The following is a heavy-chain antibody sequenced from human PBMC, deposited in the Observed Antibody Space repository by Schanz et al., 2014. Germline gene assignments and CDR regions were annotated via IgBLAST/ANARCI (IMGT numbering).Heavy chain of an antibody. Sequence: EVQLLESGGGLVQPGESLRLSCAASGFTFSIYGMSWVRQAPGKGLEWVSIIYSGVSTYYADSVKGRFTISRDNSKNTVYLQMNSLRGEDTGMYYCARGDPVAGLDYWGRGTLVTVSS. CDR2: IYSGVST. CDR3: ARGDPVAGLDY. V-gene: IGHV3-66*01. CDR1: GFTFSIYG. J-gene: IGHJ4*02.